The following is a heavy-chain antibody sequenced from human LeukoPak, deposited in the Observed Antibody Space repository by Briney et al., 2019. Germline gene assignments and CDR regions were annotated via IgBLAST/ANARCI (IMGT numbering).Heavy chain of an antibody. D-gene: IGHD3-22*01. Sequence: SVKVSCKASGGTFSSYAISWVRQAPGYAQKFQGRVTITADESTSTAYMELNSLRSEDTAVYYCACYDSSGYYSRWGQGTLVTVSS. CDR3: ACYDSSGYYSR. V-gene: IGHV1-69*13. J-gene: IGHJ4*02. CDR1: GGTFSSYA.